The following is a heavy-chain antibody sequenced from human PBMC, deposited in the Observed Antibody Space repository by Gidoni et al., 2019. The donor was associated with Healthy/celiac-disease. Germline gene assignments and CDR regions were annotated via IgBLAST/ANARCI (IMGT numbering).Heavy chain of an antibody. D-gene: IGHD3-10*01. J-gene: IGHJ3*02. V-gene: IGHV1-69*08. CDR1: GGTFSSYT. CDR3: ARDSSRYYYGSGRRPSGAFDI. Sequence: QVQLVQSGAEVKKPGSSVKVSCKASGGTFSSYTISWVRQAPGQGLEWMGRIIPILGIANYAQKFQGRVTITADKSTSTAYMELSSLRSEDTAVYYCARDSSRYYYGSGRRPSGAFDIWGQGTMVTVSS. CDR2: IIPILGIA.